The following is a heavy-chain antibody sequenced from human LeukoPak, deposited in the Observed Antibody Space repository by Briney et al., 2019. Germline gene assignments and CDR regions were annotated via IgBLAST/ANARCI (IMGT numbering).Heavy chain of an antibody. D-gene: IGHD3-3*01. J-gene: IGHJ4*02. CDR3: ASTQTPGYDFWSGYLDY. CDR1: GYTFTGYY. CDR2: INPNSGGT. V-gene: IGHV1-2*06. Sequence: RASVKLSCKASGYTFTGYYMHWVRQAPGQGLEWMGRINPNSGGTNYAQKFQGRVTMTRDTSISTAYMELSRLRSDDTAVYYCASTQTPGYDFWSGYLDYWGQGTLVTVSS.